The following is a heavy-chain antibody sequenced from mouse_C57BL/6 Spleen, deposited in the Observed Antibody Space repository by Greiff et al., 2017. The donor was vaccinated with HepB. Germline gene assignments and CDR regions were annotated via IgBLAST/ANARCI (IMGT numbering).Heavy chain of an antibody. D-gene: IGHD1-1*01. J-gene: IGHJ1*03. CDR1: GFSLSTFGMG. CDR2: IWWEDDK. Sequence: QVTLKVCGPGILQPSQTLSLTCSFSGFSLSTFGMGVGWIRQPSGKGLEWLAHIWWEDDKYYTPALKSRLTISKDTSKNQVFLKLANVDTADTATYSCARSLITTVVAPGYFDVWGTGTTVTVSS. CDR3: ARSLITTVVAPGYFDV. V-gene: IGHV8-8*01.